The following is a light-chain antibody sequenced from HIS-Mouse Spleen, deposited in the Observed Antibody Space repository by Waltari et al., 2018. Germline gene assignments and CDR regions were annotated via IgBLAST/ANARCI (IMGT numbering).Light chain of an antibody. Sequence: SYVLTQPPSVSVAPGKTARITCGGNNIRSKSVTRYQQKPGQAPVLVVYDDSNRPSGIPERFSGSNSGNTATLTISRVEAGDEADYYCQVWDSSSDHVVFGGGTKLTVL. CDR2: DDS. V-gene: IGLV3-21*03. J-gene: IGLJ2*01. CDR3: QVWDSSSDHVV. CDR1: NIRSKS.